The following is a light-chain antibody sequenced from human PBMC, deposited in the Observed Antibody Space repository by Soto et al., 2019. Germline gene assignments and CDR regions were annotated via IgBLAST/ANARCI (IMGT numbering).Light chain of an antibody. CDR2: GAS. CDR3: QQLNSFPIP. J-gene: IGKJ3*01. CDR1: QGISSF. V-gene: IGKV1-9*01. Sequence: IQLTQSPSSLSASVGDRGTITCRASQGISSFLACYQQKPGKAPKLLIYGASTLQSGVPSRFSGSGSGTDFTLTIGSLQPEDFATYYCQQLNSFPIPFGPGTKVDIK.